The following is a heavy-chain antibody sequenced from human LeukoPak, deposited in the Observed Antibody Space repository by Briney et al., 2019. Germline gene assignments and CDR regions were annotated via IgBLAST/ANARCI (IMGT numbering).Heavy chain of an antibody. J-gene: IGHJ4*02. CDR3: ARTSGWGSRSGFDY. CDR2: INYSGTT. CDR1: GASISGYY. D-gene: IGHD7-27*01. V-gene: IGHV4-59*08. Sequence: SETLSLTCTVSGASISGYYWSWIRQPPGKGLEWIGYINYSGTTNSNPSLKSRVTISIDTPKNQFSLKLSSVTAADTAVYYCARTSGWGSRSGFDYWGQGTLVTVSS.